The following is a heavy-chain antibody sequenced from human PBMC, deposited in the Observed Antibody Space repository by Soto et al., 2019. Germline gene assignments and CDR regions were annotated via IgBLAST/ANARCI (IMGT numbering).Heavy chain of an antibody. V-gene: IGHV4-4*07. CDR3: AREYSSRWYEGFYYDY. J-gene: IGHJ4*02. D-gene: IGHD6-19*01. Sequence: SETLSLTCTVSGGSISSYYWSWIRQPAGKGLEWIGRIYTSGSTNYNPSFKSRVTMSVDTSKNQFSLKLSSMTAADTAVYYCAREYSSRWYEGFYYDYWGKGTLVAVSS. CDR1: GGSISSYY. CDR2: IYTSGST.